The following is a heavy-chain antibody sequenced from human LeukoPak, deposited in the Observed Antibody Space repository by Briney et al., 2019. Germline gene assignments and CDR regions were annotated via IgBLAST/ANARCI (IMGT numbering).Heavy chain of an antibody. D-gene: IGHD5-24*01. V-gene: IGHV3-53*01. CDR2: IYGGGNI. Sequence: GGSLRLSCAASGFTVSSNYMNWVRQAPGKGLEWVSVIYGGGNIYYADSVKGRFTISRDNSKNTLYLQMNSLRAEDTAVYHCARGAGYNYPYYFDYWGQGTLVTVSS. J-gene: IGHJ4*02. CDR1: GFTVSSNY. CDR3: ARGAGYNYPYYFDY.